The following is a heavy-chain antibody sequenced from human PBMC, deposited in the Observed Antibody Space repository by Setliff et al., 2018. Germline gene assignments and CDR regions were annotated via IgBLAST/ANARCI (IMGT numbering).Heavy chain of an antibody. CDR2: TIPSFGST. J-gene: IGHJ6*03. CDR1: GGTFRGYG. CDR3: AREGVDTRSSTDYRYYMDV. V-gene: IGHV1-69*05. Sequence: SVKVSCKASGGTFRGYGISWVRQAPGQGLEWMGGTIPSFGSTNYAQKFQDRVTIITGESTSTAYMELSSLRTEDTAVYYCAREGVDTRSSTDYRYYMDVWGKGTTVTV. D-gene: IGHD5-18*01.